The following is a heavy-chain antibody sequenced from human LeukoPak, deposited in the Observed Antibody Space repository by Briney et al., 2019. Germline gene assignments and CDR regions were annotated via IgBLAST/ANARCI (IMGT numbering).Heavy chain of an antibody. CDR1: GGSFSGYY. Sequence: TSETLSLTCAVYGGSFSGYYWSWIRQPLGKGLEWIGEINHSGSTNYNPSLKSRVTISVDTSKNQFSLKLSSVTAADTAVYYCARGKWLRSSFDYWGQGTLVTVSS. CDR2: INHSGST. D-gene: IGHD5-12*01. J-gene: IGHJ4*02. CDR3: ARGKWLRSSFDY. V-gene: IGHV4-34*01.